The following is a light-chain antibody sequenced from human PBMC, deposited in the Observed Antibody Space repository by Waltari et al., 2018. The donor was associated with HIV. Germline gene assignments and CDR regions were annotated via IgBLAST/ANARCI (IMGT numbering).Light chain of an antibody. CDR1: QGFRDD. V-gene: IGKV1-17*01. CDR2: AAS. Sequence: DIQMTQSPSSLSASVGDTVTITCRATQGFRDDLGWFHQKPGQAPKRLIYAASKLQSGVPPRFSGSGSETYFTLTITGLHPEDFGIYYCLQHNSYPFITLGQGTRLE. CDR3: LQHNSYPFIT. J-gene: IGKJ5*01.